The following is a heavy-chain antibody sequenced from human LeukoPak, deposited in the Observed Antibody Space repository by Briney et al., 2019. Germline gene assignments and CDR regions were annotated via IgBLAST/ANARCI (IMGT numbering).Heavy chain of an antibody. Sequence: GASVKVSCKASGYTFTSYYMHWVRQSPGQGLEWMGIINPSGGSTSYAQKFQGRVTMTRDTSTSTVYMELSSLRSEDTAVYYCARHSGSYAYFDYWGQGTLVTVSS. J-gene: IGHJ4*02. CDR1: GYTFTSYY. CDR2: INPSGGST. D-gene: IGHD1-26*01. CDR3: ARHSGSYAYFDY. V-gene: IGHV1-46*01.